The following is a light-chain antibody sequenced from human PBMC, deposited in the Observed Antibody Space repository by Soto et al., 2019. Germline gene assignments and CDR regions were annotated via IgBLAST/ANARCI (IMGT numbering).Light chain of an antibody. CDR2: LNSDGSH. CDR1: SGHSSYA. J-gene: IGLJ3*02. V-gene: IGLV4-69*01. Sequence: QLVLTQSPSASASLGASVNLTCTLSSGHSSYAIAWHQQQPEKRPRYLMKLNSDGSHSKGDGIPDRFSGSSSGAERYLTISSLQSEDEADYYCQTWGTGSLWVFGGGTKLTVL. CDR3: QTWGTGSLWV.